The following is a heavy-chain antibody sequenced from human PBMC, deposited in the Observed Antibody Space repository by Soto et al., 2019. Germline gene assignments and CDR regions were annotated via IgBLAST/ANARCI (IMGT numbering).Heavy chain of an antibody. Sequence: EVQLVESGGDLVQPGTSLRLSCATSGCKFDEYAMHWVRQVPGRGLEWVSSISWNSGSIGYEDSVKGRFTISRDYAKRSVYLQMNGLRAEDTAVYVCARDRTVTTRGGIASGGQGTQVTVSS. CDR1: GCKFDEYA. D-gene: IGHD4-17*01. V-gene: IGHV3-9*01. CDR2: ISWNSGSI. CDR3: ARDRTVTTRGGIAS. J-gene: IGHJ4*02.